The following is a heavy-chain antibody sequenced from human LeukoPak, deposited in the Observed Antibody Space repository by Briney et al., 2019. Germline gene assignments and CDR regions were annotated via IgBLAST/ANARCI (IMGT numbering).Heavy chain of an antibody. D-gene: IGHD2-2*01. J-gene: IGHJ6*02. Sequence: GGSLRLSCAASGFTFSSYGMHWVRQAPGKGLEWVAVIWYDGSNKYYADSVKGRFTISRHNSKNTLYLQMNSLRAEDTAVYYCARVHEYQLLPYYYYGMDVWGQGTTVTVSS. CDR3: ARVHEYQLLPYYYYGMDV. V-gene: IGHV3-33*01. CDR1: GFTFSSYG. CDR2: IWYDGSNK.